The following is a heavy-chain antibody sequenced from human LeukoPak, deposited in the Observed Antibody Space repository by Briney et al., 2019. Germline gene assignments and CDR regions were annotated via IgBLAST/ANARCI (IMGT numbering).Heavy chain of an antibody. CDR2: IHPSGST. J-gene: IGHJ4*02. CDR1: GGSISSYY. CDR3: ARGPPPDFDY. V-gene: IGHV4-4*07. Sequence: SETLSLTCTVSGGSISSYYWSWIRQPAGKGLEWIGRIHPSGSTNYNPSLKSRVTLSVDTSKNQFSLKLNSVTAADTAVYYCARGPPPDFDYWGRGTLVTVSS.